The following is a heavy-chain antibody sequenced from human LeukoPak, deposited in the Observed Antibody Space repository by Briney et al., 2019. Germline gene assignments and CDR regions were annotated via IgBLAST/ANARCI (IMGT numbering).Heavy chain of an antibody. CDR3: ARGRKYTSGYRVTELGSGYSDY. CDR1: GGSISSYY. D-gene: IGHD5-18*01. CDR2: VFTSGIISGNT. J-gene: IGHJ4*02. Sequence: SETLSLTCTVSGGSISSYYWSWIRQPPGKGLEWIGRVFTSGIISGNTNYNPSLKSRVSMSVDTSKNQFSLKLSSVTAADTAVYYCARGRKYTSGYRVTELGSGYSDYWGQGTLVTVSS. V-gene: IGHV4-4*07.